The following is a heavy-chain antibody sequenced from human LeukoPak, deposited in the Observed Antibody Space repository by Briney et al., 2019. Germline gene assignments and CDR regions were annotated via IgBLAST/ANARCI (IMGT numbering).Heavy chain of an antibody. Sequence: PSETLSLTCTVSGGSISSSSYYWGWIRQPPGKGLEWIGSIYYSGSTYYHPSLKSRVTISVDTSKNQFSLKLCSVTAADTAVYYCARRVNGQLRFLEWLPDYWGQGTLVTVSS. CDR3: ARRVNGQLRFLEWLPDY. CDR1: GGSISSSSYY. V-gene: IGHV4-39*01. CDR2: IYYSGST. J-gene: IGHJ4*02. D-gene: IGHD3-3*01.